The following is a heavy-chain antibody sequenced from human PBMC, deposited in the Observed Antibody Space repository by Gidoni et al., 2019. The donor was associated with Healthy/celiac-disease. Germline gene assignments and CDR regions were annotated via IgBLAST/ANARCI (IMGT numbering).Heavy chain of an antibody. Sequence: EVQLVESGGGLVKPGGSLRLSCAASGFTVSSNYMSWVRQAPGKGLEWVSVIYSGGSTYYADSVKGRFTISRDNSKNTLYLQMNSLRAEDTAVYYCARVRYSNYGMDVWGQGTTVTVSS. J-gene: IGHJ6*02. CDR2: IYSGGST. V-gene: IGHV3-66*01. CDR1: GFTVSSNY. CDR3: ARVRYSNYGMDV. D-gene: IGHD4-4*01.